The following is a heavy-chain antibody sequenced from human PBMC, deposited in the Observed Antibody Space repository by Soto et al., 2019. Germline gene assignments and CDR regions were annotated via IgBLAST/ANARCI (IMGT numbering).Heavy chain of an antibody. CDR3: AKVPIVLVPAAPGPFDY. Sequence: GGSLRLSCAVSGFTVSNIYMSWVRQAPGKALECVSVIYGGDTTYYADSVKGRFTVSRDDSKNTLYLQMNSLRAEDTAVYYCAKVPIVLVPAAPGPFDYWGQGTLVTVSS. CDR1: GFTVSNIY. CDR2: IYGGDTT. D-gene: IGHD2-2*01. J-gene: IGHJ4*02. V-gene: IGHV3-66*01.